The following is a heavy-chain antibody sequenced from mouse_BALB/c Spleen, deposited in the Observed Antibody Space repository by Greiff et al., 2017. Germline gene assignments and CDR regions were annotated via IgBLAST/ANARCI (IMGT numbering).Heavy chain of an antibody. CDR1: GDSITSGY. Sequence: EVKLVESGPSLVKPSQTLSLTCSVTGDSITSGYWNWIRKFPGNKLEYMGYISYSGSTYYNPSLKSRISITRDTSKNQYYLQLNSVTTEDTATYYCARWGEYYGSFAYWGQGTLVTVSA. CDR3: ARWGEYYGSFAY. V-gene: IGHV3-8*02. D-gene: IGHD1-1*01. CDR2: ISYSGST. J-gene: IGHJ3*01.